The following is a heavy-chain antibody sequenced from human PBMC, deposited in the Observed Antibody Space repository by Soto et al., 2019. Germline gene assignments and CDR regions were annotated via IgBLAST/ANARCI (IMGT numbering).Heavy chain of an antibody. CDR3: AITSIAVAGKDGMDV. V-gene: IGHV1-69*02. CDR1: GGTFSSYT. CDR2: IIPILGIA. J-gene: IGHJ6*02. D-gene: IGHD6-19*01. Sequence: QVQLVQSGAEVKKPGSSVKVSCKASGGTFSSYTISWVRQAPGQGLEWMGRIIPILGIANYAQKFQGRATLTADKSTSTAYMELSSLRSEDTAVYYCAITSIAVAGKDGMDVWGQGTTVTVSS.